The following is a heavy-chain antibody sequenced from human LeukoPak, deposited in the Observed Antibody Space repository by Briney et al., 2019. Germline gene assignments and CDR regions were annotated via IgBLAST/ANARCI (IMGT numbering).Heavy chain of an antibody. V-gene: IGHV3-30*18. CDR2: ISYDGSNK. Sequence: PRGSLRLSCAASGFTFSTYGIHRVRQAPGKGLEWVAVISYDGSNKYYADSVKGRFTISRDNSKNTLYMQMNRLRPEDTAVYYCAKELPSGCSGGTCYSNYYYGMDVWGQGTTVTVSS. CDR1: GFTFSTYG. CDR3: AKELPSGCSGGTCYSNYYYGMDV. J-gene: IGHJ6*02. D-gene: IGHD2-15*01.